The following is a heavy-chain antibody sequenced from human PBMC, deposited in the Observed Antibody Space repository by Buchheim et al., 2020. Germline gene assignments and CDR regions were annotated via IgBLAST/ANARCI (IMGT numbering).Heavy chain of an antibody. CDR1: GFTFSSYA. CDR3: ARRSSINTGWTDY. Sequence: EVQLVESGGGLVQPGGSLRLSCAASGFTFSSYAMIWVRQAPGKGLEWVSAITGDGGVTYYADSVKGRFTISGDNSMNTVYLQMNSLRAEDTATYYCARRSSINTGWTDYWGQGAL. V-gene: IGHV3-23*04. D-gene: IGHD6-19*01. J-gene: IGHJ4*02. CDR2: ITGDGGVT.